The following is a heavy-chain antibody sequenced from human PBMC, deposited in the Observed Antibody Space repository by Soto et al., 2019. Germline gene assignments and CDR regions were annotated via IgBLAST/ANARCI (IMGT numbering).Heavy chain of an antibody. CDR3: AHPRGYGVFDAVDI. J-gene: IGHJ3*02. V-gene: IGHV3-23*01. D-gene: IGHD4-17*01. Sequence: GGSLRLSCAASGFIFSTYAVNWVRQAPGEGLEWVSAISSSGGTTFYAESVRGRFTISRDNSVNTLYLQMSSLRTEDTAVYYCAHPRGYGVFDAVDIWGQGTMVTVSS. CDR2: ISSSGGTT. CDR1: GFIFSTYA.